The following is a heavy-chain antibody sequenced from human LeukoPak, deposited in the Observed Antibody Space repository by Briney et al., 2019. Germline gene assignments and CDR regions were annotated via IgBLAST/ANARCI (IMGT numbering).Heavy chain of an antibody. CDR1: GFTFSSYS. CDR2: ISSSSSYI. V-gene: IGHV3-21*01. Sequence: TGGSLRLSCAASGFTFSSYSMNWVRQAPGKGLEWVSSISSSSSYIYYADSVKGRFTISRDNAKNSLYLQMNSLRAEDTAVYYCARITYYYGSGSSSDAFDIWGQGTMVTVSS. J-gene: IGHJ3*02. CDR3: ARITYYYGSGSSSDAFDI. D-gene: IGHD3-10*01.